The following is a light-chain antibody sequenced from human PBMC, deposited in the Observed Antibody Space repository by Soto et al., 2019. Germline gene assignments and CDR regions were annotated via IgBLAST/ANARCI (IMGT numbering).Light chain of an antibody. CDR3: QQYGGSPPYT. V-gene: IGKV3-20*01. CDR1: QSVSSIY. J-gene: IGKJ2*01. Sequence: EIVLTQSPGTLSLSPWERATLSCRASQSVSSIYLAWYQQKPGQAPRLLIYRASSRATGIPDRFSGSGSGTDFTLTISRLEPEDFAVYYCQQYGGSPPYTFGQGTKLEIK. CDR2: RAS.